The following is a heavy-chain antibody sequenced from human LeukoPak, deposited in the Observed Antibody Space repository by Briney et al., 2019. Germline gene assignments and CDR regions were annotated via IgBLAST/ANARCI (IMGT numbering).Heavy chain of an antibody. Sequence: GASVKVSCKASGYTFTSYYMHWVRQAPGQGLEWMGIINPSGGSTSYAQKFQGRVTITADKSTSTAYMELSSPRSEDTAVYYCASAVGEGEMATINDWFDPWGQGTLVTVSS. V-gene: IGHV1-46*01. CDR2: INPSGGST. CDR1: GYTFTSYY. CDR3: ASAVGEGEMATINDWFDP. D-gene: IGHD5-24*01. J-gene: IGHJ5*02.